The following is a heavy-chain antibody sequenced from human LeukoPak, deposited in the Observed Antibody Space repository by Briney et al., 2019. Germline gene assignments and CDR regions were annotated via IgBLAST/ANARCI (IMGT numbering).Heavy chain of an antibody. V-gene: IGHV4-59*01. Sequence: SETLSLTCTVSGGSISSYYWSWIRQPPGKGLEWIGYIYYSGSTNYNPSLKSRVTISVDTSKNQFSLKLSSATAADTAVYYCARDLGGQYCGGDCYSSSWFDPWGQGTLVTVSS. CDR1: GGSISSYY. CDR3: ARDLGGQYCGGDCYSSSWFDP. J-gene: IGHJ5*02. D-gene: IGHD2-21*02. CDR2: IYYSGST.